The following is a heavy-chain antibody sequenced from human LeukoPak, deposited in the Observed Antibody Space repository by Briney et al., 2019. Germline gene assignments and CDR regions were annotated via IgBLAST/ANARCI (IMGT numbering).Heavy chain of an antibody. J-gene: IGHJ4*02. Sequence: KPSETLSLTCAVYGGSFSGYYWSWIRQPPGKGLEWIGEINHSGSTNYNPSLKSRVTISVDTSKNQFSLKLSSVTAADTAAYYCARGPSNCSSTSCYSGTTGAFDYWGQGTLVTVSS. CDR2: INHSGST. V-gene: IGHV4-34*01. D-gene: IGHD2-2*01. CDR3: ARGPSNCSSTSCYSGTTGAFDY. CDR1: GGSFSGYY.